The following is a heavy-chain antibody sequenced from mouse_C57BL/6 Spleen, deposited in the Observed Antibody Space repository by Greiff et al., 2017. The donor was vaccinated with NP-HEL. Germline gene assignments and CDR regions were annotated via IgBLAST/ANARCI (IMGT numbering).Heavy chain of an antibody. V-gene: IGHV3-6*01. Sequence: VQLKESGPGLVKPSQSLSLTCSVTGYSITSGYYWNWIRQFPGNKLEWMGYISYDGSNNYNPSLKNRISITRDTSKNQFFLKLNSVTTEDTATYYCAREEITTVVATGGFDYWGQGTTLTVSS. D-gene: IGHD1-1*01. CDR1: GYSITSGYY. CDR2: ISYDGSN. CDR3: AREEITTVVATGGFDY. J-gene: IGHJ2*01.